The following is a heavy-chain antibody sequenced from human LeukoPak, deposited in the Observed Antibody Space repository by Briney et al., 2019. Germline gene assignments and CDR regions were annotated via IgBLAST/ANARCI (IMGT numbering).Heavy chain of an antibody. Sequence: SLRLSCAASGFTFDNYAMHWVRQAPGEGLEWVSSITWNSGRIGYADSVKGRFTISRDNAKNSLYLQMNSLRPEDTALYYCAKDPVDTAMGYFDFWGQGTLVTVSS. CDR1: GFTFDNYA. V-gene: IGHV3-9*01. CDR3: AKDPVDTAMGYFDF. CDR2: ITWNSGRI. J-gene: IGHJ4*02. D-gene: IGHD5-18*01.